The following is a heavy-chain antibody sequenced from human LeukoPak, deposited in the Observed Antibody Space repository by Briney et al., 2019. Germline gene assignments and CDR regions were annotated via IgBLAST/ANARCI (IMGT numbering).Heavy chain of an antibody. V-gene: IGHV3-43*01. J-gene: IGHJ4*02. D-gene: IGHD3-10*01. CDR2: ISWDGGST. Sequence: GGSLRLSCAASGFTFDDYTMHWVRQAPGKGLEWVSLISWDGGSTYYADSVKGRFTISRDNSKNSLYLQMNSLRTEDTASYYCAKDGSGGLDYFDYWGRGTLVTVSS. CDR1: GFTFDDYT. CDR3: AKDGSGGLDYFDY.